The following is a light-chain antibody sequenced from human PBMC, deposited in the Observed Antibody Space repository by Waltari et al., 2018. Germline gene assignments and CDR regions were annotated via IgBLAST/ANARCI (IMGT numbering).Light chain of an antibody. CDR3: QQCGDSQGYV. Sequence: EIVLTQSPGALSLSPGERATLSCRASQSVRSNCLAWYQQKPGQAPRLLIYGASSRATGIPDRFTGSGSGTDFTLIITRLEPEDFAVYYCQQCGDSQGYVFGQGTKLEIK. V-gene: IGKV3-20*01. CDR2: GAS. CDR1: QSVRSNC. J-gene: IGKJ2*01.